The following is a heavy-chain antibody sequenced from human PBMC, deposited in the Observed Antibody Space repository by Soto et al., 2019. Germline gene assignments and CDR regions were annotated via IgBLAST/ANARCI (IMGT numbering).Heavy chain of an antibody. CDR1: GFTFSSYA. CDR2: ISGSGGST. J-gene: IGHJ5*02. CDR3: AKELYYDILTGTGGWFDP. V-gene: IGHV3-23*01. D-gene: IGHD3-9*01. Sequence: GGSLRLSCAASGFTFSSYAMSWVRQAPGKGLEWVSAISGSGGSTYYADSVKGRFTISRDNSKNTLYLQMNSLRAEDTAVYYCAKELYYDILTGTGGWFDPWGQGTLVTVSS.